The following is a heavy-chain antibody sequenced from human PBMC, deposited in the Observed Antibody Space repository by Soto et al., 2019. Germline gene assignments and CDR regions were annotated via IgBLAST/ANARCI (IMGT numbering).Heavy chain of an antibody. CDR1: GYTFTSYA. Sequence: GASVKVSCKASGYTFTSYAMHWVRQAPGQRLEWMGWINAGNGNTKYSQKFQGRVTITRDTSASTAYMELNSVTPDDTAVYYCARYTSAWYLDYWGQGTLVTVSS. V-gene: IGHV1-3*01. D-gene: IGHD6-19*01. CDR2: INAGNGNT. J-gene: IGHJ4*02. CDR3: ARYTSAWYLDY.